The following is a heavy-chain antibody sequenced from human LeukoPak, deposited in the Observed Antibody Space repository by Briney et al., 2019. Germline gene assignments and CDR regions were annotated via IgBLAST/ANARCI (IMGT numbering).Heavy chain of an antibody. D-gene: IGHD3-10*01. CDR1: GYGFTSYY. Sequence: AASVKVSCKAFGYGFTSYYIHWVRQAPGQGLEWMGIINPSVGGTTYARKFQGRVTMTRDTSTSTVYMELSSLKSEDTAVYYCARHGSGRYYPAEGRVDYWGQGTLVTVSS. V-gene: IGHV1-46*03. CDR3: ARHGSGRYYPAEGRVDY. CDR2: INPSVGGT. J-gene: IGHJ4*02.